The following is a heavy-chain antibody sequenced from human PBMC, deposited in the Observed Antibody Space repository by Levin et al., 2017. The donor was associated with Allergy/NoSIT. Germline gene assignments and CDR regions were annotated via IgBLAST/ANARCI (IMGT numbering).Heavy chain of an antibody. Sequence: SCAASGFTFSALGMHWVRQAPGKGLEWVASIWHDGRYRFHADSVKGRFSISRDNSKNTLYLQMDSLGAEDTAVYLCAGEEGVNSGHSAFDSWGQGTLVTVSS. CDR3: AGEEGVNSGHSAFDS. V-gene: IGHV3-33*01. CDR2: IWHDGRYR. D-gene: IGHD3-22*01. CDR1: GFTFSALG. J-gene: IGHJ4*02.